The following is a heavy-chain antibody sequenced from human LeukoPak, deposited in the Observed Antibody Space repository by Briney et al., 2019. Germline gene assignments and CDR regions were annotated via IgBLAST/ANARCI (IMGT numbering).Heavy chain of an antibody. D-gene: IGHD6-13*01. CDR1: GGTFSSYA. V-gene: IGHV1-69*13. J-gene: IGHJ4*02. Sequence: GASVKVSCKASGGTFSSYAISWVRQAPGQGLEWMGGIIPIFGTANYAQKFQGRVTITADESTSTAYVELSSLRSEDTAVYYCARDGDSSSWYFSWGQGTLVTVSS. CDR3: ARDGDSSSWYFS. CDR2: IIPIFGTA.